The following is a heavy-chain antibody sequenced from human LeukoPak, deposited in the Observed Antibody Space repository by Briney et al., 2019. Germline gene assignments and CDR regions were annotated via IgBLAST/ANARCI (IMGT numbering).Heavy chain of an antibody. CDR3: AGPGVPAPAGFILH. D-gene: IGHD2-8*01. V-gene: IGHV5-51*01. J-gene: IGHJ1*01. CDR1: GCSSGRYR. Sequence: GESLKISSKCSGCSSGRYRIAWARQIPGQGLEWIGVVYPADSDTRYSRSFQGQVTISVYKSIKTAYLQWNSLKASDTAMYYCAGPGVPAPAGFILHWGQGTLVTVSS. CDR2: VYPADSDT.